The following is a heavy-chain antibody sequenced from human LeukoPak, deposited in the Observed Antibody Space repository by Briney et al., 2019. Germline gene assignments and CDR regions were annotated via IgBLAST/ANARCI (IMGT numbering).Heavy chain of an antibody. CDR2: IYHSGST. CDR1: GGSISSSNW. V-gene: IGHV4-4*02. CDR3: ASDGAVAGRALPSDY. J-gene: IGHJ4*02. D-gene: IGHD6-19*01. Sequence: SGTLSLTCAVSGGSISSSNWWSWVRQPPGKGLEWIGEIYHSGSTNYNPSLKSRVTISVDKSKNQFSLKLSSVTAADTAVYYCASDGAVAGRALPSDYWGQGTLVTVSS.